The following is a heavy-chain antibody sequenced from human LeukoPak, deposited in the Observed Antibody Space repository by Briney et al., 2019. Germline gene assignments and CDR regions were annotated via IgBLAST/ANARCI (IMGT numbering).Heavy chain of an antibody. J-gene: IGHJ4*02. V-gene: IGHV3-48*03. CDR2: ISSSGSII. Sequence: SGGSLRLSCAASGFTFSSYEMNWVRQAPGKGLEWVSYISSSGSIIYYADSVKGRFTISRDNAKNSLYLQMNSLRAEDTAVYHCAGDQTEAGTTPFDYWGQGTLVTVSS. D-gene: IGHD6-19*01. CDR1: GFTFSSYE. CDR3: AGDQTEAGTTPFDY.